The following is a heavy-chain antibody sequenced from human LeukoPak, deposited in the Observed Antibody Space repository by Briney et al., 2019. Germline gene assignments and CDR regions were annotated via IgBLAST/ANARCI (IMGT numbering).Heavy chain of an antibody. V-gene: IGHV3-23*01. D-gene: IGHD6-13*01. J-gene: IGHJ4*02. CDR1: GFTFSSYS. CDR2: ISGSGGRT. CDR3: AKWGSSWYYGDY. Sequence: GGSLRLSCAASGFTFSSYSMNWVRQAPGKGLEWVSAISGSGGRTYYADSVKGRFTISRDNSKNTLFLQMNSLRAEDTAVYYCAKWGSSWYYGDYWGQGTLVTVSS.